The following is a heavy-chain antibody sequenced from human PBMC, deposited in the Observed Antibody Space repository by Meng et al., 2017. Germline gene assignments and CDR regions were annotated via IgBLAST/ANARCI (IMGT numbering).Heavy chain of an antibody. D-gene: IGHD6-19*01. V-gene: IGHV3-33*01. J-gene: IGHJ4*02. CDR2: ICYDGSNK. CDR3: ARVVYSSGWSFDY. CDR1: GFTFSSYG. Sequence: VGVVESGVGVAQPGMSLSLSWAASGFTFSSYGMDLVRQAPGKGLEWVAVICYDGSNKDYAYSVQGRFTIFRENSKNTLYLQMNSLRAEDTAVYYCARVVYSSGWSFDYWGQGTLVTVSS.